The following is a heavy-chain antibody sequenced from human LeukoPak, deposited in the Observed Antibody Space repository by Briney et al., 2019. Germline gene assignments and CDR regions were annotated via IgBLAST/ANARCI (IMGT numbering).Heavy chain of an antibody. J-gene: IGHJ4*02. D-gene: IGHD5/OR15-5a*01. CDR3: ARGYSVYGHPFDY. Sequence: SETLSLTCTVSGGSISSGGYFWSWIRQHPGKGLEWIGYIYYSGSTYYNPSLKSRITISVDTSKSQFSLKLTSVTAADTAVYYCARGYSVYGHPFDYWGQGTLVTVSS. CDR1: GGSISSGGYF. CDR2: IYYSGST. V-gene: IGHV4-31*03.